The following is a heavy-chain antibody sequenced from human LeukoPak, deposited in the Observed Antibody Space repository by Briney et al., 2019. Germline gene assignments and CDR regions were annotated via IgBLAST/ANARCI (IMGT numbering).Heavy chain of an antibody. V-gene: IGHV3-7*01. J-gene: IGHJ4*02. CDR1: GFTFSSSW. D-gene: IGHD3-16*01. CDR2: IKPDGSDK. CDR3: ARDPGFGALDY. Sequence: GGSLRLSCAASGFTFSSSWMTWVRQAPGKELEWVAIIKPDGSDKSYVGSVKGRFTISRGNAKNSLYLQMNSLTAEDTAVYYCARDPGFGALDYWGQGTLVTVSS.